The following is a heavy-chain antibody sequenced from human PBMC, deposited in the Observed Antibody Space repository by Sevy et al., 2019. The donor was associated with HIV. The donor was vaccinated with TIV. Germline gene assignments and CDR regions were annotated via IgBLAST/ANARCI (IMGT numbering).Heavy chain of an antibody. CDR2: IYHSGST. CDR3: AGDSSSGYYSDAFDI. V-gene: IGHV4-4*02. D-gene: IGHD3-22*01. Sequence: SETLSLTCAVSGGSISSSNWWSWVRQPPGKGLEWIGEIYHSGSTNYNPSLKSRVTISVDKSKNQYSLKLSSVTAADTAVYYCAGDSSSGYYSDAFDIWGQGTMVTVSS. J-gene: IGHJ3*02. CDR1: GGSISSSNW.